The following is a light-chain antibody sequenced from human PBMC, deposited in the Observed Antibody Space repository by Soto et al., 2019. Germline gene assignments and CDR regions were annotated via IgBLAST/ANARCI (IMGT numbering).Light chain of an antibody. Sequence: DIQMTQSPSTLSASVGDRVTITCRASQSISSWLAWYQQKPGKAPKLLIYKASSLESGVPSRFSGSGSGTEFTLTISSLQPYDFATYYCQQYNCYPLPFCGGPKLDIK. CDR3: QQYNCYPLP. J-gene: IGKJ4*01. CDR1: QSISSW. V-gene: IGKV1-5*03. CDR2: KAS.